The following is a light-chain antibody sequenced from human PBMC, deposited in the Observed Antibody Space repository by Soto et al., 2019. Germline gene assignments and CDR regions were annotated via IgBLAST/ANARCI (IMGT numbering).Light chain of an antibody. CDR1: NIGSRS. CDR3: QVWASSSYV. Sequence: SYELTQPLSVSVALGQTARITCGGNNIGSRSVHWYHQKPGQAPVLVIYGDTNRPSGIPERISGSNSGNTATLTISRAQAGDEADYYCQVWASSSYVFGTGTKLTVL. J-gene: IGLJ1*01. CDR2: GDT. V-gene: IGLV3-9*01.